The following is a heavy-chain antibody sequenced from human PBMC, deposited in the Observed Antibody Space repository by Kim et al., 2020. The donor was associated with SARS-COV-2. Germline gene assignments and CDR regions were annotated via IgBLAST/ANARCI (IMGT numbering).Heavy chain of an antibody. Sequence: GGSLRLSCAASGFPFLRSSLLWVRHAPGKGLEWVSAISGSGGSTYYADSVKGRFTISRDNSKNTLYLQMNSLRAEDTAVYYCANPKTATRNWGQGTLVTVSS. J-gene: IGHJ4*02. CDR3: ANPKTATRN. CDR1: GFPFLRSS. V-gene: IGHV3-23*01. CDR2: ISGSGGST.